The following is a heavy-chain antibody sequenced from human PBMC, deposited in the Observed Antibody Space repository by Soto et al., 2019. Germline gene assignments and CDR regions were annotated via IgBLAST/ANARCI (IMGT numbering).Heavy chain of an antibody. CDR1: GFTFSSYG. V-gene: IGHV3-33*01. D-gene: IGHD5-18*01. J-gene: IGHJ4*02. CDR2: IWYDGSNK. CDR3: ARDKTYRQVKYYFDY. Sequence: SLRLSCAASGFTFSSYGMHWVRQAPGKGLEWVAVIWYDGSNKYYADSVKGRFTISRDNSKNTLYLQMNSLRAEDTAVYYCARDKTYRQVKYYFDYWGQGTLVTVSS.